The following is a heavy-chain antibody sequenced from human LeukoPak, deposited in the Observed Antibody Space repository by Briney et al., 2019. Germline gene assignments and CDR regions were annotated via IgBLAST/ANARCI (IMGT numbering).Heavy chain of an antibody. J-gene: IGHJ3*02. CDR2: IYYSGST. V-gene: IGHV4-59*01. CDR1: GGSISSYY. CDR3: ARVIPAADAFDI. Sequence: SETLSLTCTVSGGSISSYYWSWIRQPPGQGLEWIGYIYYSGSTNFNPSLKSRVTISVDTSKNQFSLKLSSVTAADTAVYYCARVIPAADAFDISGQGPMVTVSS. D-gene: IGHD6-13*01.